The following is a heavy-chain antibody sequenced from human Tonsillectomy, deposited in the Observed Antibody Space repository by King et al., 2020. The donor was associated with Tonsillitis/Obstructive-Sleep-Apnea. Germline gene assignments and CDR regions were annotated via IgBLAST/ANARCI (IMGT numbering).Heavy chain of an antibody. D-gene: IGHD2-2*01. V-gene: IGHV3-21*01. CDR3: ARDKDCSSTSCYGDWFDP. J-gene: IGHJ5*02. CDR1: GFTCSSYS. Sequence: VQLVESGGGLVKPGGSLRLSCAASGFTCSSYSMNWVRQAPGKGLEWVSSISSSSSYIYSAYSVNGRFTISRDNAKNSLYLQMNSLRAEDTAVYYCARDKDCSSTSCYGDWFDPWGQGTLVTVSS. CDR2: ISSSSSYI.